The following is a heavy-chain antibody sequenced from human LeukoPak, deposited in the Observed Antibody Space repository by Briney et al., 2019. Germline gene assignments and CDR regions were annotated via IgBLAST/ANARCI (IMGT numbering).Heavy chain of an antibody. V-gene: IGHV4-31*03. Sequence: SQTLSLTCTVSGRSISSGGYYWSWIRQHPGKGLEWIGYIYYSGSTYYNPSLKSRVTISVDTSKNQFSLKLSSVTAADTAVYYCARAASYKQFGELPFDYWGQGTLVTVSS. J-gene: IGHJ4*02. CDR2: IYYSGST. CDR1: GRSISSGGYY. D-gene: IGHD3-10*01. CDR3: ARAASYKQFGELPFDY.